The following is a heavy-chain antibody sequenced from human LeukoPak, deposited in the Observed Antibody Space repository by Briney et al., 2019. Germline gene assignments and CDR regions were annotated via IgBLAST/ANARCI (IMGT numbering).Heavy chain of an antibody. CDR3: ARQDIVVVPAAMGTYYYYGMDV. D-gene: IGHD2-2*01. Sequence: ASVKVSCKASGYTFTSYDINWVRQATGQGLEWMGWMNPNSGNTGYAQKFQGRVTMTRNTSISTAYMELSSLRSEDTAVYYCARQDIVVVPAAMGTYYYYGMDVWGQGTTVTVSS. CDR2: MNPNSGNT. J-gene: IGHJ6*02. V-gene: IGHV1-8*01. CDR1: GYTFTSYD.